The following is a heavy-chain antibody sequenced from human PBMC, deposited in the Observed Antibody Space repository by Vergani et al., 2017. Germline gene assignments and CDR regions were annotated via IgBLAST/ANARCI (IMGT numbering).Heavy chain of an antibody. CDR1: EYSFFNCW. V-gene: IGHV5-51*01. CDR2: IYPSDSDT. J-gene: IGHJ4*02. CDR3: ARHTTYTDS. D-gene: IGHD1-1*01. Sequence: EVELVQSGPEVRKPGESLKISCKGSEYSFFNCWIGCVRQIPGKGLEWMVIIYPSDSDTRYSPSFQGQVTISADKYIITAFQQCDSLKASDTALYYCARHTTYTDSWGQGTLVTVSS.